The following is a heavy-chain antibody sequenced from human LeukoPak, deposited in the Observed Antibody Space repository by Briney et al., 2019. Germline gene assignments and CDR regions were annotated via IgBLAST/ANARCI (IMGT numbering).Heavy chain of an antibody. D-gene: IGHD6-6*01. J-gene: IGHJ6*03. CDR2: ISRSSSYI. CDR1: GFTFSRHW. V-gene: IGHV3-21*01. CDR3: ARAAQSRSTKDYYYMDV. Sequence: GGSLRLSCAASGFTFSRHWMHWVRQAPGKGLVWVSSISRSSSYIYYADSLKGRFTITRDNAKISLFLQMNSLRAEDTAVYYCARAAQSRSTKDYYYMDVWGKGTTVTVSS.